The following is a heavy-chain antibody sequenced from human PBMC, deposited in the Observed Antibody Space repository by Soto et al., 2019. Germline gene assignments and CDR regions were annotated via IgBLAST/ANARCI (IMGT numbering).Heavy chain of an antibody. D-gene: IGHD6-19*01. J-gene: IGHJ4*02. CDR1: GCSISSCYYY. Sequence: PSETLSLTCTVSGCSISSCYYYWSWIRQPPGKGLEWIGYIYYRGGTYYNPSLKSRVTISVDTSKHQFSLKLSSVTAAHTPVYYCARERVGIAVAGTVEYWGQGTLVT. V-gene: IGHV4-30-4*01. CDR3: ARERVGIAVAGTVEY. CDR2: IYYRGGT.